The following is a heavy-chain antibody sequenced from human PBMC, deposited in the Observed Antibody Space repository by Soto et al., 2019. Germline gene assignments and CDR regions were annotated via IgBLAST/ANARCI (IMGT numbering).Heavy chain of an antibody. V-gene: IGHV4-30-4*02. CDR2: IYYSGST. CDR1: GGSISSGDYY. Sequence: SETLSLTCTVSGGSISSGDYYWSWIRQPPGKGLEWIGYIYYSGSTYYNPSLKSRVTISVDTSKNQFSLKLSSVTAADTAVYCCARESSIAAAGSLWFDPWGQGTLVTVSS. J-gene: IGHJ5*02. CDR3: ARESSIAAAGSLWFDP. D-gene: IGHD6-13*01.